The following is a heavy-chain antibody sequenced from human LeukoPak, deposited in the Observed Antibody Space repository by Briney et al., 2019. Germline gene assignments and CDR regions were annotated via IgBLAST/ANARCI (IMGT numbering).Heavy chain of an antibody. CDR1: GYTFTSYG. Sequence: ASVKVSCKASGYTFTSYGISWVRQAPGQGLEWMGWISAYNGNTNYAQKLQGRVTMTRDTSTSTVYMELSSLRSEDTAVYYCARDYYDSSGYYYDHQRFDYWGQGTLVTVSS. CDR2: ISAYNGNT. D-gene: IGHD3-22*01. J-gene: IGHJ4*02. V-gene: IGHV1-18*01. CDR3: ARDYYDSSGYYYDHQRFDY.